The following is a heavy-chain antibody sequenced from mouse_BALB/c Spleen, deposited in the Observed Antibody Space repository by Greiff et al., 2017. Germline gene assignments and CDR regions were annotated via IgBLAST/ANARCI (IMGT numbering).Heavy chain of an antibody. CDR1: GFTFSSYG. D-gene: IGHD2-3*01. J-gene: IGHJ4*01. CDR3: ARQDGYYYAMDY. Sequence: EVNVVESGGDLVKPGGSLKLSCAASGFTFSSYGMSWVRQTPDKRLEWVATISSGGSYTYYPDSVKGRFTISRDNAKNTLYLQMSSLKSEDTAMYYCARQDGYYYAMDYWGQGTSVTVSS. V-gene: IGHV5-6*01. CDR2: ISSGGSYT.